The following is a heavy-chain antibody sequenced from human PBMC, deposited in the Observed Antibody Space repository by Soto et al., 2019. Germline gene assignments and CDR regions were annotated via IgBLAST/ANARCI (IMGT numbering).Heavy chain of an antibody. Sequence: SVKVSCKASRGAFDSYSICWLRQAPGQGLEWRGRIIPILGIANYAQKFQGRVTITADKSTSTAYMELSSLRSEDTAVYYCARETLTGTTNPWGQGTLVTVSS. CDR2: IIPILGIA. D-gene: IGHD1-20*01. CDR3: ARETLTGTTNP. CDR1: RGAFDSYS. J-gene: IGHJ5*02. V-gene: IGHV1-69*04.